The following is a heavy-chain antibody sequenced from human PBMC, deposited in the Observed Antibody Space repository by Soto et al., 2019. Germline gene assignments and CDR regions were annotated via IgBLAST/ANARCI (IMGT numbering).Heavy chain of an antibody. J-gene: IGHJ4*01. V-gene: IGHV3-23*01. CDR3: AKLGFVLMELYYFHQ. D-gene: IGHD2-8*01. CDR1: VFTFSSYA. Sequence: PGGSLRLSCTASVFTFSSYAMSWVRQAPGKELEWVSTISGNSGKTNYAESVKGRFSISRDNSKNTVHLQLDSLRAEDTAVYFCAKLGFVLMELYYFHQWGHGTLVTVSS. CDR2: ISGNSGKT.